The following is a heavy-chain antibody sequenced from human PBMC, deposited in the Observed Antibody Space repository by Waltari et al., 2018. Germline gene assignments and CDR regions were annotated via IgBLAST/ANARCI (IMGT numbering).Heavy chain of an antibody. CDR3: ARAALTGGVFYWFDP. D-gene: IGHD3-16*01. CDR1: GDSITTNNSY. CDR2: IYPSGTT. V-gene: IGHV4-61*02. J-gene: IGHJ5*02. Sequence: QVQLQESGPGLVKPSQTLSLTCTVSGDSITTNNSYWSWIRPPAGKRLEWIGRIYPSGTTNYHPSLRRRVTISWDASKNKFSLNLTSVTAADTAIYYCARAALTGGVFYWFDPWGQGTLVTVSS.